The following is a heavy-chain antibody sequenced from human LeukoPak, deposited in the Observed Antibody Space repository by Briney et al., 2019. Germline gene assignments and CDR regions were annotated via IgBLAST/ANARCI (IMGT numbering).Heavy chain of an antibody. J-gene: IGHJ5*02. CDR3: ARDMYFHMP. CDR2: IKQDGSEK. Sequence: GRSLRLSCAASGFTFSSHWMSWVRQAPGKGLEWVANIKQDGSEKYYVDSVKGRFTISRDNAKNSLHLQMNSLRAEDTAVYYCARDMYFHMPWGQGTLVTVSS. V-gene: IGHV3-7*01. D-gene: IGHD3-9*01. CDR1: GFTFSSHW.